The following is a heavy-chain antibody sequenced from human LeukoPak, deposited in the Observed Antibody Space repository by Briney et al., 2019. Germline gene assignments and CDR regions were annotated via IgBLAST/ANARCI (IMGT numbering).Heavy chain of an antibody. V-gene: IGHV3-20*04. J-gene: IGHJ4*02. CDR3: ATYIIGPTIDY. Sequence: GGSLRLSCAASAFTFDDYGMSWVRQAPGKGLEWVSGINWNGGSTGYADSVKGRFTISRDNAKDSVGLQMNSLRADDTAIYYCATYIIGPTIDYWGQGALVTVSA. CDR1: AFTFDDYG. CDR2: INWNGGST. D-gene: IGHD3-10*01.